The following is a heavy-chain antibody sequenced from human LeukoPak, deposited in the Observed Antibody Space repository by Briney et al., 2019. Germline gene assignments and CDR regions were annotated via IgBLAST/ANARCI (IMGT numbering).Heavy chain of an antibody. J-gene: IGHJ4*02. V-gene: IGHV3-30*03. CDR1: GFTFSNAW. CDR3: ARERRYSSSWYSYSSGWYLDY. CDR2: ISYDGSNK. D-gene: IGHD6-13*01. Sequence: PGGSLRLSCAASGFTFSNAWMSWVRQAPGKGLEWVAVISYDGSNKYFADSVKGRFTISRDNSKNTLYLQMNSLRAEDTAVYYCARERRYSSSWYSYSSGWYLDYWGQGTLVTVSS.